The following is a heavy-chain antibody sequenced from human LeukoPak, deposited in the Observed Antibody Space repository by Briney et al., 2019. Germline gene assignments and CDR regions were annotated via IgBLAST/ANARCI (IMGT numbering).Heavy chain of an antibody. D-gene: IGHD6-13*01. Sequence: SQTLSLTCTVSGGSITSGGHYWSWIRQPPGKGLEWIGYIFYSGSTYYNPSLKSRVTISVDTSKNQFSLKLSSATAADTAVYYCARGEAAAAADWYFDLWGRGTLVTVTS. CDR3: ARGEAAAAADWYFDL. J-gene: IGHJ2*01. CDR2: IFYSGST. CDR1: GGSITSGGHY. V-gene: IGHV4-30-2*01.